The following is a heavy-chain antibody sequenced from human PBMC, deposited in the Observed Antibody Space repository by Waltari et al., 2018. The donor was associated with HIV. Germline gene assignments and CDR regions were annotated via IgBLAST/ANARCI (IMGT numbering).Heavy chain of an antibody. V-gene: IGHV4-34*01. CDR1: GGSFSGYY. CDR3: ASVGLVVYAAGGIDACDI. CDR2: INHSVST. J-gene: IGHJ3*02. D-gene: IGHD2-8*02. Sequence: QVQPQQWGAGLLKPSETLSLTCAVYGGSFSGYYWSWIRQPPGKGLEWIGEINHSVSTNYNPSLKSRVSISVDTSKNQFSLKLSSVTTADTAVYYCASVGLVVYAAGGIDACDIWGQGTMVTVSS.